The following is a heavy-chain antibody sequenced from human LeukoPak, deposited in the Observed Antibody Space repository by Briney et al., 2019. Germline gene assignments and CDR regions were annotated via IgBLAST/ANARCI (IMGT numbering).Heavy chain of an antibody. V-gene: IGHV1-18*01. CDR2: ISAYNGNT. Sequence: GPVKVSCKASGYTFTSYGISWVRQAPGQGLEWMGWISAYNGNTNYAQKFQGRVTMTEDTSTDTAYMELSSLRSEDTAVYYCATDRGDYGMDVWGQGTTVTVSS. CDR3: ATDRGDYGMDV. CDR1: GYTFTSYG. J-gene: IGHJ6*02.